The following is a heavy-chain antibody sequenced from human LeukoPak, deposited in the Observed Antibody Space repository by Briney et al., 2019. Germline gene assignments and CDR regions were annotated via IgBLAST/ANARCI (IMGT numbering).Heavy chain of an antibody. CDR3: AKDIVVTGTILSEYFQH. CDR1: GFTFSSYG. Sequence: GGSLRLSCAASGFTFSSYGMHWVRQAPGKGLEWVAVISYDGSNKYHADSVKGRFTISRDNSKNTLYLQMNSLRAEDTAVYYCAKDIVVTGTILSEYFQHWGQGTLVTVSS. V-gene: IGHV3-30*18. D-gene: IGHD1-7*01. J-gene: IGHJ1*01. CDR2: ISYDGSNK.